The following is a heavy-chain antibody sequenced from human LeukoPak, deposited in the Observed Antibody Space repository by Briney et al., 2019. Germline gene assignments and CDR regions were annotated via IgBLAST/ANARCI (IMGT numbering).Heavy chain of an antibody. D-gene: IGHD6-19*01. Sequence: GSLRLSRVSSVLTFTKCDMSWIRQASGKGLVWVAIITATGDTAYYADSVKGRFTISRDNSRNTVYMQMDSLRAEDTAIYYCAGDRNSDWYSPLDYWGQGSQVTVSP. CDR1: VLTFTKCD. J-gene: IGHJ4*02. V-gene: IGHV3-23*01. CDR2: ITATGDTA. CDR3: AGDRNSDWYSPLDY.